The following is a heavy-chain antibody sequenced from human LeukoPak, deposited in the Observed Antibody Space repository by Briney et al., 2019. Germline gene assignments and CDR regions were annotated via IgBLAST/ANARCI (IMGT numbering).Heavy chain of an antibody. Sequence: GGSLRLSCAASRFTFRIYAMSWVRQAPGKGLEWVSGISGSGGTTYYVDSVKGRFTISRDNSKSTLFLQMDSLRADDTAVYYCAKATGTGAFDIWGQGTMVTVSS. CDR2: ISGSGGTT. CDR3: AKATGTGAFDI. V-gene: IGHV3-23*01. J-gene: IGHJ3*02. D-gene: IGHD1-7*01. CDR1: RFTFRIYA.